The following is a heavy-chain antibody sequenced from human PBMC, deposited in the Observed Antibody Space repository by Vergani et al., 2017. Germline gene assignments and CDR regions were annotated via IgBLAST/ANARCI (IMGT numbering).Heavy chain of an antibody. CDR2: INTNTGNP. D-gene: IGHD3-3*01. V-gene: IGHV7-4-1*02. CDR1: GYRFINYG. J-gene: IGHJ4*02. Sequence: VQSGDEVKKPGASVKVSCKTSGYRFINYGISWVRQAPGQGLEWMGWINTNTGNPTYAQGFTGRFVFSLDTSVSTAYLQISSLKADDTAVYYCARMSYETSLDYWGQGTLVTVSS. CDR3: ARMSYETSLDY.